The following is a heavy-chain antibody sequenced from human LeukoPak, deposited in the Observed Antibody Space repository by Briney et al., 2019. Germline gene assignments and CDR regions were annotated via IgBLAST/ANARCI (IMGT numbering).Heavy chain of an antibody. V-gene: IGHV3-7*01. J-gene: IGHJ5*02. CDR3: ARNIGRERGYSYGLASRRPHNWFDP. Sequence: PGGSLRLSRAASGFTFSSYWMSWVRQAPGKGLEWVANIKQDGSEKYYVDSVKGRFTISRDNAKNSLYLQMNSLRAEDTAVYYCARNIGRERGYSYGLASRRPHNWFDPWGQGTLVTVSS. CDR1: GFTFSSYW. CDR2: IKQDGSEK. D-gene: IGHD5-18*01.